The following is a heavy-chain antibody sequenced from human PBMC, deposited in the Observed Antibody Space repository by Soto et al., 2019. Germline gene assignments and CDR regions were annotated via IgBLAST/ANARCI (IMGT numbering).Heavy chain of an antibody. Sequence: GGSLRLSCAASGFTVSSNYMSWVRQAPGKGLEWVSVIYSGGSTYYADSVKGRFTISRDNSKNTLYLQMNSLRADDTAVYYCTKDVLYCGGGSCLVGPSYTFDHWGQGTLVTVSS. CDR3: TKDVLYCGGGSCLVGPSYTFDH. J-gene: IGHJ4*02. CDR2: IYSGGST. CDR1: GFTVSSNY. V-gene: IGHV3-53*01. D-gene: IGHD2-15*01.